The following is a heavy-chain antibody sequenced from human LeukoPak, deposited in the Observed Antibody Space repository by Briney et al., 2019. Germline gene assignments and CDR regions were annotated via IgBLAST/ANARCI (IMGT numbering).Heavy chain of an antibody. D-gene: IGHD2-2*01. CDR2: IKQDGSEK. Sequence: GGSLRLSCAASGFTFSSYAMSWVRQAPGKGLEWVANIKQDGSEKYFVDSVKGRFTISRDNAKNSLYLQMNSLRAEDTAVYYCARVPAPDDAFDIWGQGTMVTVSS. CDR3: ARVPAPDDAFDI. V-gene: IGHV3-7*01. J-gene: IGHJ3*02. CDR1: GFTFSSYA.